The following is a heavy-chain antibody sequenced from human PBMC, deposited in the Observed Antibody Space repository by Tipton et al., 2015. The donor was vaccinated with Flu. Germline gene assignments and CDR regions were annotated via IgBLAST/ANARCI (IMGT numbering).Heavy chain of an antibody. V-gene: IGHV3-21*01. CDR2: ISSGGSYI. J-gene: IGHJ4*02. CDR1: GFTFSSCS. CDR3: ARERRDGCNHDY. D-gene: IGHD5-24*01. Sequence: SLRLSCAASGFTFSSCSMNWVRQAPGKGLEWVSSISSGGSYIYYADSVKGRFTISRDNAKNSLYLQMNSLRGEDTAVYYCARERRDGCNHDYWGQGTLVTVSS.